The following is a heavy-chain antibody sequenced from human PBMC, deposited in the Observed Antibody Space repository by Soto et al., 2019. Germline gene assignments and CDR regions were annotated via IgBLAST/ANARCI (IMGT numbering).Heavy chain of an antibody. J-gene: IGHJ4*02. CDR1: GYSFTSHW. CDR2: IYPGDSDT. CDR3: ARLQGWPDYDFWSGLAFDY. V-gene: IGHV5-51*01. D-gene: IGHD3-3*01. Sequence: GESLKISCKGSGYSFTSHWIGWVRQMPGKGLEWMGIIYPGDSDTRYSPSFQGQVTISADKSISTAYLQWSSLKASDTAMYYCARLQGWPDYDFWSGLAFDYWGQGTQVTVSS.